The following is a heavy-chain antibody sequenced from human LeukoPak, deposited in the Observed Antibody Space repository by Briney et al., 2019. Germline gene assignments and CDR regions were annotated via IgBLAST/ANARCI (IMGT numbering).Heavy chain of an antibody. V-gene: IGHV4-59*01. J-gene: IGHJ4*02. CDR1: GGSMSSYY. CDR3: ARVFHDSSGYPLDY. D-gene: IGHD3-22*01. CDR2: TYYSGNT. Sequence: PSETLSLTCTVSGGSMSSYYWSWIRQPPGKGLEWIGYTYYSGNTNYNPSLKSRVTISVDTSKNQFSLKVSSVTAADTAVYYCARVFHDSSGYPLDYWGQGTLVIVSS.